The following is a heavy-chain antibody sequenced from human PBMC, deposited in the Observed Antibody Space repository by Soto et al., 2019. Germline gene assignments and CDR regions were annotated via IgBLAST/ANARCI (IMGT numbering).Heavy chain of an antibody. Sequence: SETLSLTCAVYGGSFSGYYWSWIRQPPGKGLEWIGEINHSGSTNYGPSLKSRVTISVDTSKNQFSLKLSSVTAADTAVYYCARGLDYWGQGTLVTVSS. J-gene: IGHJ4*02. CDR3: ARGLDY. V-gene: IGHV4-34*01. CDR2: INHSGST. CDR1: GGSFSGYY.